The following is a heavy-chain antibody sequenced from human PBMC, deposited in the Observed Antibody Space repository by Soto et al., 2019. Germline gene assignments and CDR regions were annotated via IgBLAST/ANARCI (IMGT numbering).Heavy chain of an antibody. Sequence: QVQLVQSGAEVKKPGASVKVSCKASGYTFTSYAMHWVRQAPGQRLEWMGWISAGNGNTKYSQKFQVRVTITRDTSASTAYMELRSLRSEDTAVYSCARTSGYYFFDSWGQGTLVTVSS. J-gene: IGHJ4*02. CDR1: GYTFTSYA. CDR3: ARTSGYYFFDS. D-gene: IGHD3-3*01. V-gene: IGHV1-3*01. CDR2: ISAGNGNT.